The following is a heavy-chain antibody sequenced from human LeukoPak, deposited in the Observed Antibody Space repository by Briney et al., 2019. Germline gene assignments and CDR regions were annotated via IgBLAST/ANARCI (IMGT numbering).Heavy chain of an antibody. D-gene: IGHD1-26*01. CDR1: GFTFSSYS. J-gene: IGHJ4*02. Sequence: GGSLRLSCAASGFTFSSYSMNWVRQAPGKGLEWVSHIAASGTAMFYADSVKGRFTISRDNAKNSLYLQMNSLRDEDTAVYYCASSGSYRFDYWGQGTLVTVSS. CDR3: ASSGSYRFDY. CDR2: IAASGTAM. V-gene: IGHV3-48*02.